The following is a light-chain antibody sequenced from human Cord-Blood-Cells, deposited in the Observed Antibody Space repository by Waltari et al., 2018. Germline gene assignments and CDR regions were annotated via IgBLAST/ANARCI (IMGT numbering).Light chain of an antibody. V-gene: IGLV2-23*03. J-gene: IGLJ3*02. CDR3: CSYAGSSTFERV. CDR2: EGS. Sequence: QSALTQPASVSGSPGQSITISCTGTSSDVGSYNLVSWYQQHPGKAPKLMIYEGSKRPPGVPNRYSGSKSGNTASLTISGLQAEDEADYYCCSYAGSSTFERVFGGGTKLTVL. CDR1: SSDVGSYNL.